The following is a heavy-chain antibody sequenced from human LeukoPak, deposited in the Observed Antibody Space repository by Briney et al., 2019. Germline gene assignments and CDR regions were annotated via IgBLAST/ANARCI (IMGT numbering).Heavy chain of an antibody. V-gene: IGHV5-51*01. CDR2: IYPGDSYT. CDR3: ARGRYSGYIDF. D-gene: IGHD5-12*01. Sequence: GESLKISCEGPGYSFTSYWIAWVRQMPGKGLECMGIIYPGDSYTRYRPSFEGQVTISADKSITTAYLQWSSLEASDSAIYYCARGRYSGYIDFWGQGTMVTVSS. J-gene: IGHJ4*02. CDR1: GYSFTSYW.